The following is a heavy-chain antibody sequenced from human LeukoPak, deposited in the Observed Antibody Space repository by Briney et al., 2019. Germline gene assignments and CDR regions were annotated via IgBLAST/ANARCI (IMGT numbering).Heavy chain of an antibody. CDR3: ARHGPIYCSGGSCYRGEGNYYYMDV. D-gene: IGHD2-15*01. J-gene: IGHJ6*03. CDR2: IYPGDSDT. Sequence: GESLKISCKGSGYSFTSYWIGWVRQMPGKGLEWMGIIYPGDSDTRYSPSFQGQVTISADKSISTAYLQWSSLKASDTAMYYCARHGPIYCSGGSCYRGEGNYYYMDVWGKGTTVTVYS. CDR1: GYSFTSYW. V-gene: IGHV5-51*01.